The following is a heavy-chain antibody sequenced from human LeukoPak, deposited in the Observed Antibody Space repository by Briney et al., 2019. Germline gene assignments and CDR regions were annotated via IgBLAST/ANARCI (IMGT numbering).Heavy chain of an antibody. Sequence: PGGSLRLSCAASGFTFSSYAMSWVRQAPGKGLEWVSAISGSGGSTYYADSVKGRFTISRDNSKNTLYLQMNSLRAEDTAVYYCANSPDADQLLFSFDYWGQGTLVTVSS. V-gene: IGHV3-23*01. J-gene: IGHJ4*02. CDR3: ANSPDADQLLFSFDY. CDR2: ISGSGGST. CDR1: GFTFSSYA. D-gene: IGHD2-2*01.